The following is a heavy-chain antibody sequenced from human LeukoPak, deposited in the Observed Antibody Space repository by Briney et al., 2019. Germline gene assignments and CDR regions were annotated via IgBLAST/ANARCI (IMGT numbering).Heavy chain of an antibody. D-gene: IGHD6-13*01. Sequence: PSKTLSLTCTVSGYSISSGYYWGWIRQPPGKGLEWIGSIYHSGSTYYNPSLKSRVTISVDTSKNQFSLKLSSVTAADTAVYYCARGGQQLVRGYFQHWGQGTLVTVSS. CDR1: GYSISSGYY. V-gene: IGHV4-38-2*02. J-gene: IGHJ1*01. CDR3: ARGGQQLVRGYFQH. CDR2: IYHSGST.